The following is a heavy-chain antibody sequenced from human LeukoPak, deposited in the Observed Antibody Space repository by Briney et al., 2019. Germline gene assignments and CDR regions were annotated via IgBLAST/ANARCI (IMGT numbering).Heavy chain of an antibody. J-gene: IGHJ4*02. CDR1: GGSFSGYY. CDR2: INHSGST. CDR3: ARGSRWELPLDY. Sequence: SETLSLTCAVYGGSFSGYYWSWIRQSPGKGLEWIGEINHSGSTNYNPSLKSRVTISLDTSMNQFSLKLSSVTAADTAVYYCARGSRWELPLDYWGQGTLVTVSS. D-gene: IGHD1-26*01. V-gene: IGHV4-34*01.